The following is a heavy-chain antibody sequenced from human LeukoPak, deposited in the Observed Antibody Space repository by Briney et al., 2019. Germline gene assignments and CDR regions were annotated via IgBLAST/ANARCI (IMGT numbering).Heavy chain of an antibody. CDR2: INPNSGGT. CDR1: GYTFTGYY. CDR3: ARVLKYYARFDP. Sequence: GASVKVSCKASGYTFTGYYMHWVRQAPGRGLEWMGWINPNSGGTNYAQKFQGRVTMTRDTSISTAYMELSRLRSDDTAVYYCARVLKYYARFDPWGQGTLVTVSS. V-gene: IGHV1-2*02. J-gene: IGHJ5*02. D-gene: IGHD3-3*01.